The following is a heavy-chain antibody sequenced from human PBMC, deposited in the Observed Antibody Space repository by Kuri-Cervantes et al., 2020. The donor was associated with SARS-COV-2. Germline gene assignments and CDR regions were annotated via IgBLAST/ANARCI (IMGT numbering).Heavy chain of an antibody. Sequence: SLKISCAASGFTFSSYDMHWVRQAPGKGLEWVSGISWNSGSIGYADSVKGRFTISRDNAKNSLYLQMNSLRAEDTALYYCARDSYCSSTSCYNYFDYWGQGTLVTVSS. CDR1: GFTFSSYD. CDR3: ARDSYCSSTSCYNYFDY. CDR2: ISWNSGSI. D-gene: IGHD2-2*02. J-gene: IGHJ4*02. V-gene: IGHV3-9*01.